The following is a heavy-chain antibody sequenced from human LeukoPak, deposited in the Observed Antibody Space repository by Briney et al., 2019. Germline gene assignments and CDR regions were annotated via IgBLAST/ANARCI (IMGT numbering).Heavy chain of an antibody. J-gene: IGHJ6*03. D-gene: IGHD3-16*01. V-gene: IGHV1-46*01. CDR2: INPSDGAT. CDR3: AGEQRGGLSGSLGGLFASYYTYYYMDV. CDR1: GYTFTMFY. Sequence: VAPVKVSCKASGYTFTMFYTHWVRQAPGQGLEWMGMINPSDGATTYAQRFQGRVTMTRDMSTTTVYMDLRSLRSEDTAVYFCAGEQRGGLSGSLGGLFASYYTYYYMDVWGRGTTVTVSS.